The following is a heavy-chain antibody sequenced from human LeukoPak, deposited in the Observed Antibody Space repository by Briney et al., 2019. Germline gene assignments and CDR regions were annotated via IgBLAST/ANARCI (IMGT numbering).Heavy chain of an antibody. J-gene: IGHJ4*02. CDR3: ARLGAIYGSGSNDY. Sequence: SETLSLTCAVYGGSFSGYYWSWIRQPPGKGLEWIGEINHSGSTNYNPSLKSRVTISVDTSKNQFSLKLSSVTAADTAVYYCARLGAIYGSGSNDYWGQGTLVTVSS. CDR1: GGSFSGYY. CDR2: INHSGST. V-gene: IGHV4-34*01. D-gene: IGHD3-10*01.